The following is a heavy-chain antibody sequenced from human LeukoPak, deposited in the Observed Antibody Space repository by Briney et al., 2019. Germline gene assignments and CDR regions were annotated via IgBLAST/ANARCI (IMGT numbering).Heavy chain of an antibody. D-gene: IGHD1-26*01. J-gene: IGHJ3*02. CDR3: ARDSEYSGSFSI. CDR1: GFTVSNNY. CDR2: IYSGGGT. Sequence: GGPLRLSCAASGFTVSNNYMSWVRQAPGKGLEWVSVIYSGGGTYYADSVKGRFTISRDNSKNTLYLRMNSLRAEDTAVYYCARDSEYSGSFSIWGQGTMVTVSS. V-gene: IGHV3-66*01.